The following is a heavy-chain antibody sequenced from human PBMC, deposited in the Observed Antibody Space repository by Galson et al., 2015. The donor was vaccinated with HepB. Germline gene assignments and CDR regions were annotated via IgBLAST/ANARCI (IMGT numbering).Heavy chain of an antibody. V-gene: IGHV4-39*01. J-gene: IGHJ4*02. CDR1: GGCISTSLYY. CDR2: IYYIVST. D-gene: IGHD3-10*01. Sequence: SETLSLTCSVSGGCISTSLYYWGWICQPPEKGLEWIGRIYYIVSTSFYPSLKRRVPISVDTSKNQFSLKLSSVTAADTAVYYCARGRTRYGPTKIFDYWGQGTLVTVSS. CDR3: ARGRTRYGPTKIFDY.